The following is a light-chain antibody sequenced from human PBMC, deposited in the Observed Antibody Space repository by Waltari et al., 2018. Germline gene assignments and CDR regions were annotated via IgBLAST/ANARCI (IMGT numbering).Light chain of an antibody. V-gene: IGLV3-10*01. J-gene: IGLJ2*01. CDR1: ALPNNY. CDR3: YSTDISGDLEGA. CDR2: EDS. Sequence: SYELTQSPSVSVSPGQTAKNTCSGNALPNNYAYWYQQKSGQAPVLVIFEDSQRPSGIPERFSGSSSGTMATLTISGAQVEDEADYYCYSTDISGDLEGAFGGGTKLTVL.